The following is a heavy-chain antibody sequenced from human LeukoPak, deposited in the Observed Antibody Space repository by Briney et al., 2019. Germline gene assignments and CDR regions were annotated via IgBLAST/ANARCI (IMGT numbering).Heavy chain of an antibody. CDR1: GFTFSSYA. J-gene: IGHJ4*02. D-gene: IGHD4-17*01. CDR3: AKDPDGDYSY. V-gene: IGHV3-23*01. Sequence: GGSLRLSCAASGFTFSSYAMSWVRQAPGKGLEWVSAISGSGRSTYYAYSVNGRFTISRDNSKNTLYLQMNSLRAEDTAVYYCAKDPDGDYSYWGQGTLVTVSS. CDR2: ISGSGRST.